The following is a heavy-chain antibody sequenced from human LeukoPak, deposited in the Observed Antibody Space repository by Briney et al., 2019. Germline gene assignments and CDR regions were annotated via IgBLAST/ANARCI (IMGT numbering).Heavy chain of an antibody. CDR2: IYHSGST. V-gene: IGHV4-34*01. CDR1: GGSFSGYY. J-gene: IGHJ4*02. CDR3: AREVITGDHFDY. Sequence: SETLSLTCAVYGGSFSGYYWSWIRQPPGKGLEWIGEIYHSGSTNYNPSLKSRVTISVDKSKNQFSLKLSSVTAADTAVYYCAREVITGDHFDYWGQGTLVTVSS. D-gene: IGHD7-27*01.